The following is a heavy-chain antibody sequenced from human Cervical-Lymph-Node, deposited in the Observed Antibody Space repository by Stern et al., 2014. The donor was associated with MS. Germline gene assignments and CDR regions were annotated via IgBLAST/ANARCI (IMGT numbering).Heavy chain of an antibody. J-gene: IGHJ3*02. Sequence: EVQLVESRGGLVQPGGSLRLSCAASGFTFSSHSMNWVRQAPGKGLEWISYIISSSNTINYADSVKGRFTISTDKAKNSLYLQMNSLRDEDTAVYYCARGASSWYSDSFDIWGQGTMVTVSS. CDR3: ARGASSWYSDSFDI. D-gene: IGHD6-13*01. CDR2: IISSSNTI. CDR1: GFTFSSHS. V-gene: IGHV3-48*02.